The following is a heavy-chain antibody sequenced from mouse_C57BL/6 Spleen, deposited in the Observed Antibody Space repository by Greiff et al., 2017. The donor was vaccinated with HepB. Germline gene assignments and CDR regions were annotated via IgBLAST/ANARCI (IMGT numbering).Heavy chain of an antibody. CDR3: ARLDSSGLYYYAMDY. V-gene: IGHV1-26*01. D-gene: IGHD3-2*02. J-gene: IGHJ4*01. CDR1: GYTFNDYY. CDR2: INPNNGGT. Sequence: EVQLQQSGPELVKPGASVKISCKASGYTFNDYYMNWVKQSHGKSLEWIGDINPNNGGTSYNQKFKGKATLTVDKSSSTAYMELRSLTSEDSAVYYCARLDSSGLYYYAMDYWGQGTSVTVSS.